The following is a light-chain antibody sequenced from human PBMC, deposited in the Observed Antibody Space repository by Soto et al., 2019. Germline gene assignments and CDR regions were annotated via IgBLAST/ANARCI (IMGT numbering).Light chain of an antibody. CDR3: RKGTHWPYA. Sequence: SLHVTLGQPASISSRSSQSLVYSDGNTYLNRFPQKSGQAPRRLIYKVSNRDSGVPDRFSGSGSGTDFTLKIIRVEAEDVGVYYCRKGTHWPYAFGQGTKVDIK. CDR1: QSLVYSDGNTY. V-gene: IGKV2-30*01. CDR2: KVS. J-gene: IGKJ2*01.